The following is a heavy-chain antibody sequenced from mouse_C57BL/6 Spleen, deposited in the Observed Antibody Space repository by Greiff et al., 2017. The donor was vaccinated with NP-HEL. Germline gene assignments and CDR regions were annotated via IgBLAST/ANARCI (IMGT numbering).Heavy chain of an antibody. CDR1: GYTFTSYW. J-gene: IGHJ2*01. Sequence: VKLQQPGAELVMPGASVKLSCKASGYTFTSYWMHWVKQRPGQGLEWIGEIDPSDSYTNYNQKFKGKSTLTVDKSSSTAYMQLSSLTSEDSAVYYCAREGDSSFDYWGQGTTLTVSS. D-gene: IGHD3-2*02. CDR2: IDPSDSYT. V-gene: IGHV1-69*01. CDR3: AREGDSSFDY.